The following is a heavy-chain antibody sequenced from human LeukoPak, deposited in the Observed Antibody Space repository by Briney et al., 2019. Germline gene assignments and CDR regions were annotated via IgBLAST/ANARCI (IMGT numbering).Heavy chain of an antibody. J-gene: IGHJ4*02. CDR3: ARDRDCTNGICYYQFDY. CDR1: GGSISSYY. V-gene: IGHV4-4*07. Sequence: SETLSLTCTVSGGSISSYYWNWIRQPAGKGLEWIGRIYTSGSTNHNPSLKSRVTMSVDTSKNQFSLKLSSVTAADTAVYYCARDRDCTNGICYYQFDYWGQGTLVTVSS. D-gene: IGHD2-8*01. CDR2: IYTSGST.